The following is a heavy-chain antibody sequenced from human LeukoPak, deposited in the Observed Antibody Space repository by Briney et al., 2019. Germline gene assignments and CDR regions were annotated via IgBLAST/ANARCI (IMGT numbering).Heavy chain of an antibody. CDR3: AKENIVATIGLDY. CDR2: ISSDGGST. Sequence: PGGSLRLSCAASGFTFSTYAMHWVRQAPGKGLEYVSAISSDGGSTYYANSVKGRFTISRDNSRNTLYLQMGSLRAEDTAVYYCAKENIVATIGLDYWGQGTLVTVSS. D-gene: IGHD5-12*01. J-gene: IGHJ4*02. CDR1: GFTFSTYA. V-gene: IGHV3-64*01.